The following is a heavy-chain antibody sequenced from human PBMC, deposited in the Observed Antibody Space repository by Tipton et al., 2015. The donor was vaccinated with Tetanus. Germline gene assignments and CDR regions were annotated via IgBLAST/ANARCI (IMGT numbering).Heavy chain of an antibody. Sequence: SLRLSCTGSGFTFGDFAVSWLRQAPGKGLEWLSFIETNARGGATRYAASVQDRFTISRDNAQKSLYLHMKSLSDDDTAVYYCARAYNVVTATNYYYGLDLWGPGTPVTVSS. CDR2: IETNARGGAT. D-gene: IGHD2-21*02. CDR1: GFTFGDFA. CDR3: ARAYNVVTATNYYYGLDL. J-gene: IGHJ6*02. V-gene: IGHV3-49*03.